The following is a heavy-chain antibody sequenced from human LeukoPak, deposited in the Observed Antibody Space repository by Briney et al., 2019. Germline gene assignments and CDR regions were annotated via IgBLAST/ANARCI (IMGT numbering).Heavy chain of an antibody. CDR2: IYPGDSDT. D-gene: IGHD3-9*01. CDR1: GYSFTSYW. V-gene: IGHV5-51*01. J-gene: IGHJ4*02. Sequence: GESLKISCKGSGYSFTSYWIGWVRQMPGKGLEWMGIIYPGDSDTRYSPSFQGQVTISADKSISTAYLQWSSLKASDTAMYYCARLYYDILTGSFYFDYWGQGTLVTVSS. CDR3: ARLYYDILTGSFYFDY.